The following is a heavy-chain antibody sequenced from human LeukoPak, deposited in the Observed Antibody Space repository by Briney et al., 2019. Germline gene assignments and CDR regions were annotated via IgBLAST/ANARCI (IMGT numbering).Heavy chain of an antibody. V-gene: IGHV3-43D*03. J-gene: IGHJ6*03. CDR1: GFTFDDYA. CDR2: ISWDGGST. D-gene: IGHD1-26*01. Sequence: GGSLRLSCAASGFTFDDYAMHRVRQAPGKGLEWVSLISWDGGSTYYADSVKGRFTISRDNSKSSLYLQMNSLRAEDTALYYCAKGNSGSLNYYYYYMDVWGKGTTVTVSS. CDR3: AKGNSGSLNYYYYYMDV.